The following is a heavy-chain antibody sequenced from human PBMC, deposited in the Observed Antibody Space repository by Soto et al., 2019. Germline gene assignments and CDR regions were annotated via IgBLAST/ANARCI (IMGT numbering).Heavy chain of an antibody. CDR1: GFTFNRHW. CDR3: VRTGCNPPVY. D-gene: IGHD2-15*01. CDR2: IKEDGSEK. V-gene: IGHV3-7*01. Sequence: EVQLVESGGGLVQPGGSLRLSCAVSGFTFNRHWMSWVRQTPGKGLEWVASIKEDGSEKSYVDSVKGRVTISRDNAKNSLLLQMNSLRVEDTAVYSCVRTGCNPPVYWGQGTLVTVSS. J-gene: IGHJ4*02.